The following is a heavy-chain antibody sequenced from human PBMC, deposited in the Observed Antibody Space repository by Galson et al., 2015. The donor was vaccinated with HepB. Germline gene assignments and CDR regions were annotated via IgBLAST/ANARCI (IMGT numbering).Heavy chain of an antibody. V-gene: IGHV5-51*01. CDR1: GYSFTSYW. CDR3: ARLLIVPAAIGGRLDY. Sequence: QSGAEVKKPGESLKISCKGSGYSFTSYWIGWVRQMPGKGLEWMGIIYPGDSDTRYSPSFQGQVTISADKSISTAYLQWSSLKASDTAMYYCARLLIVPAAIGGRLDYWGQGTLVTVSS. CDR2: IYPGDSDT. J-gene: IGHJ4*02. D-gene: IGHD2-2*01.